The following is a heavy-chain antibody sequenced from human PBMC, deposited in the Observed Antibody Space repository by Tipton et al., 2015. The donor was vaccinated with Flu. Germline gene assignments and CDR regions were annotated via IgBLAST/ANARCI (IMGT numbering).Heavy chain of an antibody. Sequence: QLVQSGAEVKKPGESLRISCKLSGHIFTDFWIGWVRQMPGEGLEWMGIIYPGDSTTRYSPSFQGQVTVSADTSISTAYPQWSSLKAPDPAMYYCARCGREAVGPTTTDAFDIWGQGTMVTVSS. CDR3: ARCGREAVGPTTTDAFDI. CDR2: IYPGDSTT. D-gene: IGHD1-26*01. V-gene: IGHV5-51*01. CDR1: GHIFTDFW. J-gene: IGHJ3*02.